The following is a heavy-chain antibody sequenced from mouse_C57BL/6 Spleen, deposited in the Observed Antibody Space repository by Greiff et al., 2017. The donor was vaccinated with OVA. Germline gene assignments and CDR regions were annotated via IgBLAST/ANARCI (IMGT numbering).Heavy chain of an antibody. CDR1: GFTFNTYA. Sequence: EVQLVESGGGLVQPKGSLKLSCAASGFTFNTYAMHWVRQAPGKGLEWVARIRSKSSNYATYYADSVKDRFTISRDDSPSMLYLQMNNLKTEDTAMYYCVREGIYDGYYVYAMDYWGQGTSVTVSS. J-gene: IGHJ4*01. V-gene: IGHV10-3*01. D-gene: IGHD2-3*01. CDR2: IRSKSSNYAT. CDR3: VREGIYDGYYVYAMDY.